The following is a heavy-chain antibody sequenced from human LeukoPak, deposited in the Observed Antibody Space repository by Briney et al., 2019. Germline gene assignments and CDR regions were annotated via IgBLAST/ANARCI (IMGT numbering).Heavy chain of an antibody. D-gene: IGHD3-16*01. V-gene: IGHV4-38-2*02. CDR3: ARRDYGYYFDY. Sequence: PSETLSLTCIVSGYSISSGCYWDWIRQPPGKGLEWIGSIYHSGTTYYNPSLQSRVTISVDTSKNQFSLKLSSVTAADTAVYYCARRDYGYYFDYWGQGTLVTVSS. CDR2: IYHSGTT. CDR1: GYSISSGCY. J-gene: IGHJ4*02.